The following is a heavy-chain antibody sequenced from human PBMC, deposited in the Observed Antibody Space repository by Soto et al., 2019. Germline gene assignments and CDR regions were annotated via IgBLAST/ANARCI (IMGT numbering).Heavy chain of an antibody. Sequence: PSETLSLTCGVSGGSISSGGYSWSWIRQPPGKGLEWIGYIYHSGSTYYNPSLKSRVTISVDRSKNQFSLKLSSVTAADTAVYYCARSYGDYPYYFDYWGQGTLVTVSS. CDR1: GGSISSGGYS. D-gene: IGHD4-17*01. J-gene: IGHJ4*02. CDR2: IYHSGST. CDR3: ARSYGDYPYYFDY. V-gene: IGHV4-30-2*01.